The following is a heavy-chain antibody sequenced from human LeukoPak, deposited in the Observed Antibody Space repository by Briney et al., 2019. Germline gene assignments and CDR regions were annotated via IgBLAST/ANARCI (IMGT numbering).Heavy chain of an antibody. CDR2: LSTSPR. J-gene: IGHJ4*02. V-gene: IGHV3-23*01. CDR1: GLTITNYA. CDR3: VRGEVAVQYYFES. D-gene: IGHD3-22*01. Sequence: GGSLTLSCAASGLTITNYAMSWVRQGPGKGLEWVSGLSTSPRYADSVRGRFIVSRDHPRNTFSLKMNSLRAEDTAVYYCVRGEVAVQYYFESWGQGTLVTVSS.